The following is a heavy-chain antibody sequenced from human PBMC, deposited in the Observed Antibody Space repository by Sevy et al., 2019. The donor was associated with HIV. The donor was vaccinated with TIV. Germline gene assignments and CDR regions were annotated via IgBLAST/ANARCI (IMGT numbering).Heavy chain of an antibody. CDR2: IKSETDGGAA. J-gene: IGHJ4*02. CDR3: TTDLGFYSSK. CDR1: GITFSSAW. D-gene: IGHD4-4*01. V-gene: IGHV3-15*01. Sequence: GGSLRLSCAASGITFSSAWMSWVRLVPGKGLEWLGRIKSETDGGAADYAAAVKGRFTISRCNSKETLYLQLNSLKTEDTAVYYCTTDLGFYSSKWGQGTLVTVSS.